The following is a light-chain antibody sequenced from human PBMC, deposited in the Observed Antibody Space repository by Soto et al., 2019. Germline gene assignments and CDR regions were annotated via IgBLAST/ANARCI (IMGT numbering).Light chain of an antibody. CDR1: QGINHY. Sequence: DIPLTQSPSFLSASVGDRVTITCRASQGINHYVAWYQQKPGKAPKCLIYGATALQSGAPSRFSGSGSWAEFTLSISSLQPEDFATYYCQHVYSYPLTFGGGTRVEI. CDR3: QHVYSYPLT. J-gene: IGKJ4*01. CDR2: GAT. V-gene: IGKV1-9*01.